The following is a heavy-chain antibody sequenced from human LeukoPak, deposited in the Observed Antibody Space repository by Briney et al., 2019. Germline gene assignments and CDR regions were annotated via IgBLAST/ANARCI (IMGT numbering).Heavy chain of an antibody. J-gene: IGHJ5*02. CDR3: AVDSSGAARFDP. Sequence: PSETLSLTCAVYGGSFSDYSGSWIRQPPGKGLEWIGEINHSGSTNYNPSLKSRVTISVDKSRVTISVDTSKSQFSLKLRSVTAADTAVFYCAVDSSGAARFDPWGQGTLVTVSS. V-gene: IGHV4-34*01. CDR1: GGSFSDYS. CDR2: INHSGST. D-gene: IGHD3-22*01.